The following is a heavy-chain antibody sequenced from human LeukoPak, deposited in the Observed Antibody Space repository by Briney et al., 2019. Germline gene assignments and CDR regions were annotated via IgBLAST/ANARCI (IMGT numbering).Heavy chain of an antibody. D-gene: IGHD2-15*01. CDR2: ISGSGGST. Sequence: GGSLRLSCAASGFTFSSYAMSWVRQAPGKGLEWVSAISGSGGSTYYADSVKGRFTISRDNSKNTLYLQIDTLRAEDTAVYYCARVPTRKSTILPYYYYMDVWGKGTTATVSS. CDR1: GFTFSSYA. J-gene: IGHJ6*03. V-gene: IGHV3-23*01. CDR3: ARVPTRKSTILPYYYYMDV.